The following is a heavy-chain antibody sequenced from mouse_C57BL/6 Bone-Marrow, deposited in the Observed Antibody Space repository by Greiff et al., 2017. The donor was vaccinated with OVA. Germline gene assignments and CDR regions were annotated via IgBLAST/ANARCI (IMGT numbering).Heavy chain of an antibody. CDR2: INPSSGYT. V-gene: IGHV1-4*01. CDR3: ARLIYYDYDPYFDY. D-gene: IGHD2-4*01. Sequence: QVQLQQSGAELARPGASVKMSCKASGYTFTSYTMHWVQQRPGQGLEWIGYINPSSGYTKYNQKFKDKATLTADKSSSTAYMQLSSLTSEDSAFYYCARLIYYDYDPYFDYWGQGTTLTVSS. J-gene: IGHJ2*01. CDR1: GYTFTSYT.